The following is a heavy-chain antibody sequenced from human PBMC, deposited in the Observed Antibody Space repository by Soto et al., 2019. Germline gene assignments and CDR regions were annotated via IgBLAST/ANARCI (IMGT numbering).Heavy chain of an antibody. V-gene: IGHV1-18*01. J-gene: IGHJ4*02. Sequence: ASVKVSCKASGYTFTSYGISWVRQAPGQGLEWMGWISAYNGNTNYAQKLQGRVTMTTDTSTSTAYMELRSLRSDDTAVYYCATNPQSSSWYSWGGGGDYGGRGPLVTVPS. D-gene: IGHD6-13*01. CDR1: GYTFTSYG. CDR3: ATNPQSSSWYSWGGGGDY. CDR2: ISAYNGNT.